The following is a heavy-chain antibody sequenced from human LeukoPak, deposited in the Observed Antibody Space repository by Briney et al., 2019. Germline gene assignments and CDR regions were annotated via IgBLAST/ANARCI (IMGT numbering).Heavy chain of an antibody. CDR1: GGSISSGSYY. V-gene: IGHV4-61*02. CDR2: IYTSGST. Sequence: SETLSLTCTVSGGSISSGSYYWSWIRQPAGKGLEWIGRIYTSGSTKYNPSLRSRVTLSVDTSKNQFSLNLISVTAADTAVYYCVRHYYGSDFYYFDYWGQGALVAVSS. J-gene: IGHJ4*02. CDR3: VRHYYGSDFYYFDY. D-gene: IGHD3-10*01.